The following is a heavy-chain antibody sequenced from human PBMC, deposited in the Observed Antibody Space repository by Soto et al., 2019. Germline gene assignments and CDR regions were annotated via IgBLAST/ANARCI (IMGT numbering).Heavy chain of an antibody. Sequence: QLQLQESGPGLVKPSETLSLTCTVSGGSISSSSSYWGWIRQPPGKGLEWIGSMSYSGSTYHNPSLKSRVTLSVDTTQNQFSLKLTSVTAAGTAVHSCAIHRVSGVYDPIPGCFDSWGQGILVTASS. V-gene: IGHV4-39*01. CDR3: AIHRVSGVYDPIPGCFDS. CDR2: MSYSGST. J-gene: IGHJ4*02. D-gene: IGHD5-12*01. CDR1: GGSISSSSSY.